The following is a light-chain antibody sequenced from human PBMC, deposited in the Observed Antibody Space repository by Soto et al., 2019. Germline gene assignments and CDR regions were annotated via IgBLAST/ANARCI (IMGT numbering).Light chain of an antibody. Sequence: DIQMTQSPSSLSASVGDKVTITCRASQGISNYLAWYQQKPGKVPTLLIYSASTLQSGVPSRFSGSGSGTAFTLIISSLQPEDVATYYCQRYDSAPWTFGQGTKVEIK. CDR3: QRYDSAPWT. J-gene: IGKJ1*01. CDR1: QGISNY. V-gene: IGKV1-27*01. CDR2: SAS.